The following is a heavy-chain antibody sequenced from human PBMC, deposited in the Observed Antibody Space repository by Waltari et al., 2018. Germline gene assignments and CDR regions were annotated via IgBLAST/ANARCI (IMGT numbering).Heavy chain of an antibody. CDR3: AHSTAYDYVWGSYRYTLFDY. CDR2: IYWDDDK. J-gene: IGHJ4*02. Sequence: QITLKESGPTLVKPTQTLTPTCTFSGFSPSTSGVGVGWIRQPPGKPLEWLALIYWDDDKRYSPSLKSRLTITKDTSKNQVVLTMTNMDPVDTATYYCAHSTAYDYVWGSYRYTLFDYWGQGTLVTVSS. D-gene: IGHD3-16*02. V-gene: IGHV2-5*02. CDR1: GFSPSTSGVG.